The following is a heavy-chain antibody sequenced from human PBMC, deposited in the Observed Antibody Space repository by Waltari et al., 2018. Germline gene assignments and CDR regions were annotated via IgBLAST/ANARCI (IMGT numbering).Heavy chain of an antibody. CDR3: ARCYSSGWCVDY. Sequence: QLQLQESGPGLVKPSETLSLTCTVSGGSISSSSYYWGWYRQPPGKGLEWIGSIYYSGSTYYNPSLKSRVTISVDTSKNQFSLKLSSVTAADTAVYYCARCYSSGWCVDYWGQGTLVTVSS. V-gene: IGHV4-39*07. J-gene: IGHJ4*02. D-gene: IGHD6-19*01. CDR1: GGSISSSSYY. CDR2: IYYSGST.